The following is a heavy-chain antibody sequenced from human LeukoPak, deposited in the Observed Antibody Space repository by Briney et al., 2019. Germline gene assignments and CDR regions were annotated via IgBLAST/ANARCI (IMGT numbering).Heavy chain of an antibody. Sequence: SETLSLTCTVSGGSISNYFWSWIRQPAGKGLEWIGRIYNSGSTNDNPSLKSRLTMSIDTSKNQFSLKLNSVTAADTAMYCCASGGGWGDLHNQYYFDYWGQGTLVTVSS. CDR2: IYNSGST. V-gene: IGHV4-4*07. J-gene: IGHJ4*02. D-gene: IGHD1-14*01. CDR1: GGSISNYF. CDR3: ASGGGWGDLHNQYYFDY.